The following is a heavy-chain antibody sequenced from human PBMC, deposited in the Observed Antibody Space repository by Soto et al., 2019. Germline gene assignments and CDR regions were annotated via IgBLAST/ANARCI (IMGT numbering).Heavy chain of an antibody. CDR1: GFSFNTFG. J-gene: IGHJ4*02. CDR3: AKDWGHGDYLFAH. V-gene: IGHV3-30*18. Sequence: QVQLVESGGDVVQPGRSLRLSCAASGFSFNTFGIHWVRQAPGKGLEWVALISDDGRNKYFADSVKGRFTISRDNSNNTLYLQMNILRAEDTAVYYCAKDWGHGDYLFAHWGQGTLVIVSS. D-gene: IGHD4-17*01. CDR2: ISDDGRNK.